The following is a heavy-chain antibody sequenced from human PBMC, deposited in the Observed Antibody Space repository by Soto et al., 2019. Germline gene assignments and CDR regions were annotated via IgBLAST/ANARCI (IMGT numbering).Heavy chain of an antibody. J-gene: IGHJ4*02. CDR1: GFTFTSSA. CDR3: ARDRGQNSGYL. CDR2: INVGSGNT. D-gene: IGHD5-12*01. Sequence: ASVKVSCKASGFTFTSSAVQWVRQARGQRLEWIGWINVGSGNTKAAQKFQDRVTLTRDMSISTAYMELSSLRSDDTAVYYCARDRGQNSGYLWGQGTLVTVSS. V-gene: IGHV1-58*01.